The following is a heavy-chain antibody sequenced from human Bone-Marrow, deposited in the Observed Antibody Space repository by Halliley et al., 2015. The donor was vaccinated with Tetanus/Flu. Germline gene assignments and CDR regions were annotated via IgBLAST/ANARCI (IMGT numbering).Heavy chain of an antibody. CDR2: SGGGGDKT. J-gene: IGHJ5*02. CDR3: ARATYDSSFYNWFDP. V-gene: IGHV3-23*01. D-gene: IGHD3-22*01. Sequence: STSGGGGDKTYYADSGKGRFSIPRDKSKNTLYLQMNSLRAEDPAVYYCARATYDSSFYNWFDPWGQGTLVTASS.